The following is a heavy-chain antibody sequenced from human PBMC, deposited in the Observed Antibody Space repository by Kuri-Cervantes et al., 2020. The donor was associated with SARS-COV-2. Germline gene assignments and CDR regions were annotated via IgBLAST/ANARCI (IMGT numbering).Heavy chain of an antibody. CDR1: GYTFTSYD. D-gene: IGHD6-6*01. V-gene: IGHV1-8*03. CDR2: MNPNSGNT. CDR3: ARAAARPHYYYYYMDV. Sequence: ASVKVSCKASGYTFTSYDINWVRQATGQGLEWMGWMNPNSGNTGYAQKFQGRVTITRNTSISTAYMELRSLRSDDTAVYYCARAAARPHYYYYYMDVWGKGTTVTVSS. J-gene: IGHJ6*03.